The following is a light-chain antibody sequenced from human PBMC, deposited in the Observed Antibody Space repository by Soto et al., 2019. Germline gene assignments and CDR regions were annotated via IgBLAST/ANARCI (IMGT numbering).Light chain of an antibody. J-gene: IGKJ1*01. CDR1: QGITNY. Sequence: DIQMTDSPSTLSASEGDIVTITCRASQGITNYLAWYQQKPGKLPQLLIYAASTLQSGVPSRFSGSGSGTDFSLTISSLQPEDFATYYCQQSFSTPQTFGQGTKVDIK. CDR3: QQSFSTPQT. V-gene: IGKV1-27*01. CDR2: AAS.